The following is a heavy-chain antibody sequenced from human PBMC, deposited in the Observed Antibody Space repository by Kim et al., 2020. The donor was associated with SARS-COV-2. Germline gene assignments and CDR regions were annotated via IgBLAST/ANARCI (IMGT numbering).Heavy chain of an antibody. CDR2: ITNTGGIS. Sequence: GGSLRLSCAASRFTFSTYAMSWVRQAPGKGLEWVATITNTGGISYYANSVKGRFTISRDNSKNILYLQMNSLRAEDTAVYYCVRWVSGCRAIDYWGQGTLVTVSS. V-gene: IGHV3-23*01. CDR1: RFTFSTYA. CDR3: VRWVSGCRAIDY. D-gene: IGHD1-26*01. J-gene: IGHJ4*02.